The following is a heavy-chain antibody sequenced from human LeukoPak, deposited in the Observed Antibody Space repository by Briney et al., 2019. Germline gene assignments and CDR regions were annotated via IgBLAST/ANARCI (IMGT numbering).Heavy chain of an antibody. V-gene: IGHV4-34*01. Sequence: SETLSLTCAVYGSSFSGFDWGWVRQAPGKGLEWIGEINEGGDTKYNPSLKSRVTLSVDTSRNEFSLKIRSVTAADTAVYYCARGLGWKVTTMGLFYMDVWGEGTTVTVSS. CDR1: GSSFSGFD. CDR2: INEGGDT. J-gene: IGHJ6*03. D-gene: IGHD4-11*01. CDR3: ARGLGWKVTTMGLFYMDV.